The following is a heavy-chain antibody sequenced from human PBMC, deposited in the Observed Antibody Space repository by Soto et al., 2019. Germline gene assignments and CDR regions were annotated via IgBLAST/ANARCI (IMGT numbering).Heavy chain of an antibody. CDR3: ARDSAFLITFWGVIVTSVDAFDI. J-gene: IGHJ3*02. CDR1: GYTFTSYG. D-gene: IGHD3-16*02. CDR2: ISAYNVNT. Sequence: QVQLVQSGAEVKKPGASVQVSCKASGYTFTSYGISWVRQAPGQGLEWMGWISAYNVNTNYAQKLQGRVTMTTDTSTSTAYMELRSLRSDDTAVYYCARDSAFLITFWGVIVTSVDAFDIWGQGTMVTVSS. V-gene: IGHV1-18*01.